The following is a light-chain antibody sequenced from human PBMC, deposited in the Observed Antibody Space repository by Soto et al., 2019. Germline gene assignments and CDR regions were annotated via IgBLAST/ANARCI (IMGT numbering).Light chain of an antibody. Sequence: EIVLTQSPYTLSLSPGERATLSCRASQTVIHNHLAWHQQKPGQTPRLLVYGASSRATGIPDRFSGSGSGTEFTLTINSLQSEDSAVYYCQQHNQWPITFGQGTRLEI. CDR1: QTVIHNH. V-gene: IGKV3D-20*02. J-gene: IGKJ5*01. CDR3: QQHNQWPIT. CDR2: GAS.